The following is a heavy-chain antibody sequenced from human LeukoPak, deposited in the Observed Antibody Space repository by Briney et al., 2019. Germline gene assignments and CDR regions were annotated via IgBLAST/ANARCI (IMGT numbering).Heavy chain of an antibody. J-gene: IGHJ4*02. CDR1: GFTFSSYS. CDR3: ARDKTGSTSCYDY. Sequence: GGSLRLSCAASGFTFSSYSMNWGRQAPGKGLEWVSSISSSSSYIYYADSVKGRFTISRDNAKNSLYLQMNSLRAEDTAVYYCARDKTGSTSCYDYWGQGTLVTVSS. V-gene: IGHV3-21*01. CDR2: ISSSSSYI. D-gene: IGHD2-2*01.